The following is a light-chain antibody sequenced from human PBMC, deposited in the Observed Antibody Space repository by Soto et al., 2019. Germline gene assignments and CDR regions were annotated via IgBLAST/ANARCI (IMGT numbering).Light chain of an antibody. CDR1: QGIRSY. Sequence: IQLTQSPSFLSASVGDRVTITCRASQGIRSYLAWYRQRPGKAPKLLIYAASSLQSGVPSRFSGSGSGTDFTLTISSLQPEDFATYYCLQDYNYPRTFGQGTKVDIK. CDR3: LQDYNYPRT. J-gene: IGKJ1*01. CDR2: AAS. V-gene: IGKV1-6*01.